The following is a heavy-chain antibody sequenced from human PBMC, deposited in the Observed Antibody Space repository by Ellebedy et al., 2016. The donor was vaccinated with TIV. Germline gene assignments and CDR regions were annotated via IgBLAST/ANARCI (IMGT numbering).Heavy chain of an antibody. D-gene: IGHD6-19*01. Sequence: SVKVSXXASAGTFSSYAISWVRQAPGQGLEWMGGIIPHFGTANYAQKFQGRVTITADESTSTAYMELSSLRSEDTAVYYCARAPEYSSGWYLDYWGQGTLVTVSS. CDR2: IIPHFGTA. CDR3: ARAPEYSSGWYLDY. J-gene: IGHJ4*02. V-gene: IGHV1-69*13. CDR1: AGTFSSYA.